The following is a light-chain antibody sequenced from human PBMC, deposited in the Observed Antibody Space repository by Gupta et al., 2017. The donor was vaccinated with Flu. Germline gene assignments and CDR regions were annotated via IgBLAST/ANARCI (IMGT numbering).Light chain of an antibody. CDR1: QSVLYSSNNKNY. Sequence: NCKSSQSVLYSSNNKNYLAWYQQKPGQPPKLLISWASTRESGVPDRFSGSGSGTDFTLTISRLQAEDVAVYFCQQYYRTPPTFGGGTKVEIK. J-gene: IGKJ4*01. V-gene: IGKV4-1*01. CDR2: WAS. CDR3: QQYYRTPPT.